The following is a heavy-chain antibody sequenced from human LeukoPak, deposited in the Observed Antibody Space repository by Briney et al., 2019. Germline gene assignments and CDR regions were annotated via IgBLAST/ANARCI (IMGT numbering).Heavy chain of an antibody. CDR1: GFTFSSYA. J-gene: IGHJ5*02. CDR3: ARESGCSGGSCWPWFDP. CDR2: ISYDGSNK. V-gene: IGHV3-30-3*01. Sequence: PGGSLRLSCAAYGFTFSSYAMHWVRQAPGKGLEWVAVISYDGSNKYYADSVKGRFTISRDNSKNTLYLQMNSLRAEDTAVYYCARESGCSGGSCWPWFDPWGQGTLVTVSS. D-gene: IGHD2-15*01.